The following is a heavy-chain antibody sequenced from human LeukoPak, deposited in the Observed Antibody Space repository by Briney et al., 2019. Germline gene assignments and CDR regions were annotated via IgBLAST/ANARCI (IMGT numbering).Heavy chain of an antibody. D-gene: IGHD6-19*01. V-gene: IGHV4-38-2*01. J-gene: IGHJ3*02. CDR1: GYSISSGYY. CDR3: ARGGSGWYDAFDI. CDR2: IYHSGTT. Sequence: SETLSLTCAVSGYSISSGYYWGWIRQPPGKGLEWIGNIYHSGTTYYNPSLKSRVTISLDTSKHEFSLNLHSVTAADTAVYFCARGGSGWYDAFDIWGQGTRDTVSS.